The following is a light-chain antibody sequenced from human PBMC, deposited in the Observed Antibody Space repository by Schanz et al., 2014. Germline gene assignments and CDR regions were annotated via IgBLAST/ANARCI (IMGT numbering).Light chain of an antibody. J-gene: IGLJ3*02. CDR3: SSYTSSRRV. CDR2: EGS. CDR1: TNDVGGYNL. Sequence: QSALTQPASVSGSPGQSITISCTGTTNDVGGYNLVSWYQHHPGKAPKLLIYEGSKRPSGVSNRFSGSKSGNTASLTISGLQAEDEADYYCSSYTSSRRVFGGGTKLTVL. V-gene: IGLV2-14*02.